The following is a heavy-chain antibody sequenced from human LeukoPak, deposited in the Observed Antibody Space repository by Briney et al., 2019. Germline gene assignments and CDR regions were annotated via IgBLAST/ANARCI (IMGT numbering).Heavy chain of an antibody. CDR2: INWNGGST. D-gene: IGHD3-22*01. V-gene: IGHV3-20*04. CDR1: GFTSDDYG. J-gene: IGHJ4*02. Sequence: GGSLRLSCAASGFTSDDYGMSWVRQAPGKGLEWVSGINWNGGSTGYADSVKGRFTISRDNAKNSLYLQMNSLRAEDTALYYCARGPLQTIPTSKIVVYYYPFDYWGQGTLVTVSS. CDR3: ARGPLQTIPTSKIVVYYYPFDY.